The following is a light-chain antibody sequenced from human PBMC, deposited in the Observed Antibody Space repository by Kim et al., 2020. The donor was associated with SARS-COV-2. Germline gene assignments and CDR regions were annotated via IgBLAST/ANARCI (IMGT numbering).Light chain of an antibody. Sequence: GQSVTISCTGDINDIGTYDVVSWYQQHPGRAPKLIIYDVTKRPSGVPDRFSGSKSANTASLTVSGLQAEDEANYYCSSYAGFNNGVFGGGTQLTVL. CDR1: INDIGTYDV. V-gene: IGLV2-8*01. J-gene: IGLJ3*02. CDR2: DVT. CDR3: SSYAGFNNGV.